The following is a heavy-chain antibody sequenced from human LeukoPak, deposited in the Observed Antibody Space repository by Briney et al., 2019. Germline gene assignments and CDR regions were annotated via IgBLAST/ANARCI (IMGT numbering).Heavy chain of an antibody. D-gene: IGHD6-6*01. CDR3: ARLAARQVAGY. CDR1: GFTFSSYA. V-gene: IGHV3-64*01. J-gene: IGHJ4*02. CDR2: ISSNGGST. Sequence: GGSLRLSCAASGFTFSSYAMHWVRQAPGKGLEYVSAISSNGGSTYYANSVKGRFTISRDNSKNTLYLQMNSLRAEDTAVYYCARLAARQVAGYWGQGTLVTVSS.